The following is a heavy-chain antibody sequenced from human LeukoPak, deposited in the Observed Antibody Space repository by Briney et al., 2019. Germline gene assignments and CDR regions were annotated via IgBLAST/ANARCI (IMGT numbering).Heavy chain of an antibody. CDR3: AKDRWLTGT. CDR2: ISYDGSDK. D-gene: IGHD6-19*01. J-gene: IGHJ5*02. Sequence: GGSLRLSCAASGFTFSSYGMHWVRQAPGKGLEWVAVISYDGSDKHYAGSVKGRFTISRDNSKYTLYLQMNSLRAEDTAVYYCAKDRWLTGTWGQGTLVTVSS. V-gene: IGHV3-30*18. CDR1: GFTFSSYG.